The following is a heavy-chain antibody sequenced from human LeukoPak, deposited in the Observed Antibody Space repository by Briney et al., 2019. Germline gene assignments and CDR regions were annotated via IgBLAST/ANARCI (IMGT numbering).Heavy chain of an antibody. V-gene: IGHV4-34*01. Sequence: KPSETLSLTCAVYGGSFSGYYWSWIRQPPGKGLEWIGEINHSGSTNYNPSLKSRVTISVDTSKNQFSLKLSSVTAADTAVYYCARTGYSSSWYHYYYGIDVWGKGTTVTVSS. CDR1: GGSFSGYY. D-gene: IGHD6-13*01. CDR3: ARTGYSSSWYHYYYGIDV. CDR2: INHSGST. J-gene: IGHJ6*04.